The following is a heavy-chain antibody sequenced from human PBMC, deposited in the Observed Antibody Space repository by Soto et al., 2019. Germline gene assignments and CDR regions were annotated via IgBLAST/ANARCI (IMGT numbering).Heavy chain of an antibody. CDR1: GDSVSSNTAA. J-gene: IGHJ6*03. Sequence: QVQLQQSGPGLVKPSQTLSLTCAISGDSVSSNTAAWHWIRQSPSRGLEWLGRTYFRSRWYNDYAVSVKSRITINADTSKNQFSLHLNSVGPEDTAVYYCARDLESGYSNYYYYMDVWGKGTTVTLSS. CDR2: TYFRSRWYN. V-gene: IGHV6-1*01. CDR3: ARDLESGYSNYYYYMDV. D-gene: IGHD5-12*01.